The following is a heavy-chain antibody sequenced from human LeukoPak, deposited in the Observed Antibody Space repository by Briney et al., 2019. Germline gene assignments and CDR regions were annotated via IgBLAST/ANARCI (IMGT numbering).Heavy chain of an antibody. CDR1: GYSINNYW. V-gene: IGHV5-51*01. D-gene: IGHD2-15*01. Sequence: PGESLKISCKGSGYSINNYWIGWVRQMPGKGLEWMGIIYPADSDIRYSPSFQGQVTISADKFISTVYLQWSSLKASDTAMYYCARQEYCSGGSCYTWFDPWGQGALVTVSS. CDR3: ARQEYCSGGSCYTWFDP. CDR2: IYPADSDI. J-gene: IGHJ5*02.